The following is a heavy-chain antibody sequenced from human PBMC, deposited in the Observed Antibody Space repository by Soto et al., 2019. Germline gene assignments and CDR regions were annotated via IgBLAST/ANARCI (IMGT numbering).Heavy chain of an antibody. CDR3: ARELGSDIYYPGLDV. CDR1: GYNFIRYG. V-gene: IGHV1-18*01. Sequence: QVQLVQSGAEVKKPGASVRVSCKASGYNFIRYGISWVRQAPGQGLEWMGWTSAYNGDTDYAQKFQGRVTRATVTSKRTAYMALTSLRSNDTALYYCARELGSDIYYPGLDVWGQGPTVTVSS. D-gene: IGHD3-10*01. J-gene: IGHJ6*02. CDR2: TSAYNGDT.